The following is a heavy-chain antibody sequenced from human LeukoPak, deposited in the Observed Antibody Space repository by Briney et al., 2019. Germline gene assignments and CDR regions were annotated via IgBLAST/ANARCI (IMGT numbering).Heavy chain of an antibody. Sequence: PSETLSLTCTVSGGSISSSDYYWGWIRQPPGKGLEWIGSIYYTGSTYYNPSLKSPVTISVVTSKNQFSLKLSSVTAADTAVYYCARDPILGGRRFDPWGQGTLVTVSS. CDR2: IYYTGST. J-gene: IGHJ5*02. CDR1: GGSISSSDYY. CDR3: ARDPILGGRRFDP. D-gene: IGHD1-26*01. V-gene: IGHV4-39*07.